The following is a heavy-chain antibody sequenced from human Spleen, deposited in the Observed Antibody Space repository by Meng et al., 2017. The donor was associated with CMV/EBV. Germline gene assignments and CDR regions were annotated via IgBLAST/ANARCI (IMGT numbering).Heavy chain of an antibody. CDR3: AHSRDRLWIEIFDS. V-gene: IGHV2-5*01. CDR1: GFSLITSGVG. J-gene: IGHJ4*02. Sequence: SGPTLVKPTRPCTLTCTFSGFSLITSGVGVGWIRQPPGKALEWLALIYWNADKSYSPSRKSRLTIDKDTSKNQVVLTMTNMDPVDTATYYCAHSRDRLWIEIFDSWGQGTLVTVSS. CDR2: IYWNADK. D-gene: IGHD5-12*01.